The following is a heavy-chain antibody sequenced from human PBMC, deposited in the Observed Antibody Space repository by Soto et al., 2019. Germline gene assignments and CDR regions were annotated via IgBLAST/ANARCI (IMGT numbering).Heavy chain of an antibody. Sequence: QVQLQESGPGLVKPSGTLSLTCTVSGGSMTSSNWWNWVRQSPGKGLEWIGEAHHSGSTNYNPSLKSRVNISVDKSKNHFSLKLSSVTAADTAVYYCARSEATGLDYWGQGTLVTVSS. CDR2: AHHSGST. V-gene: IGHV4-4*02. CDR3: ARSEATGLDY. J-gene: IGHJ4*02. CDR1: GGSMTSSNW. D-gene: IGHD1-26*01.